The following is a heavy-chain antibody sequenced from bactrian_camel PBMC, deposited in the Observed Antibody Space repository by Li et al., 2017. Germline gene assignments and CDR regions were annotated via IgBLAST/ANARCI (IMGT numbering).Heavy chain of an antibody. D-gene: IGHD1*01. CDR2: ITSGGGMT. CDR3: ARSFSMLDNY. V-gene: IGHV3S1*01. CDR1: GFTFSSYW. Sequence: QLVESGGGLVQPGGSLRLSCAAPGFTFSSYWMYWVRQAPGKGLEWVSGITSGGGMTYYADSVKERFTISRDNAQNTLYLQLNSLKTEDTAMYYCARSFSMLDNYWGQGTQVTVS. J-gene: IGHJ4*01.